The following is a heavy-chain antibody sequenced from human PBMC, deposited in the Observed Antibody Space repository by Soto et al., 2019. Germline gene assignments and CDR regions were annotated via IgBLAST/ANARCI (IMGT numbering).Heavy chain of an antibody. CDR2: IIPILGIA. Sequence: QVQLVQSGAEVKKPGSSVKVSCKASGGTFSSYTISWVRQAPGQGLEWMGRIIPILGIANYAQKFQGRVTITADKSTSTAYMELSSLRSEDTAVYFCARVGYCSGGSCDHIVDWGQRTLVTVSS. CDR1: GGTFSSYT. D-gene: IGHD2-15*01. V-gene: IGHV1-69*02. J-gene: IGHJ4*02. CDR3: ARVGYCSGGSCDHIVD.